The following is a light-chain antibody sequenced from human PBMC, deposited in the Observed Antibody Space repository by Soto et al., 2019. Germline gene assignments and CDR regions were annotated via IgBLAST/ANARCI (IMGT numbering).Light chain of an antibody. V-gene: IGKV3-20*01. CDR1: QSVGGSY. CDR2: VAS. J-gene: IGKJ1*01. CDR3: QHYGSSPWT. Sequence: EIVLTQSPGTLSLSPGERATLSCRASQSVGGSYLAWFQQKPGQAPRLLIYVASTRATGVPDRFSGSGSATDFSLTINRLEPEDFAVHYCQHYGSSPWTFGQGTKVEIK.